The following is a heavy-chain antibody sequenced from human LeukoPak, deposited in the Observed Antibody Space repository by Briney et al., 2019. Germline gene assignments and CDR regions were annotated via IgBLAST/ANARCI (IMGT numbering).Heavy chain of an antibody. D-gene: IGHD3-10*02. Sequence: GGSLRLSCAVSGFTFSSYDMSWVRQAPGKGLEWVSAISGSGGSTYYADSVEGRFTISRDNSKNTLYLQMNSLRAEDTAVYYCAELGITMIGGVWGKGTTVTISS. CDR3: AELGITMIGGV. CDR1: GFTFSSYD. J-gene: IGHJ6*04. V-gene: IGHV3-23*01. CDR2: ISGSGGST.